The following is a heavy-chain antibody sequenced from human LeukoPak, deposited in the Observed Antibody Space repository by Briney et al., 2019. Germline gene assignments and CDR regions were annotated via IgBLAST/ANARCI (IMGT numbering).Heavy chain of an antibody. D-gene: IGHD3-22*01. CDR1: GFTFSSDA. CDR3: AKARSYYYDSSWIDY. J-gene: IGHJ4*02. V-gene: IGHV3-23*01. Sequence: GGSLRLSCAASGFTFSSDAMSWVRQAPGEGLEWVSAISGSGGSTYYADSVKGRFTISRDNSKNTLYLQMNSLRAEDTAVYYCAKARSYYYDSSWIDYWGQGTLVTVSS. CDR2: ISGSGGST.